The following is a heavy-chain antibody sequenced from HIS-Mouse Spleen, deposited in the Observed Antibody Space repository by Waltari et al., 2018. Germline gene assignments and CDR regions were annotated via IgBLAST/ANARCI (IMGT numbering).Heavy chain of an antibody. J-gene: IGHJ2*01. V-gene: IGHV4-39*07. CDR2: IYYSGIT. CDR1: GGSISSSSYY. Sequence: QLQLQESGPGLVKPSETLSLTCTVSGGSISSSSYYWGWIRQPPGKGLEWIGIIYYSGITYYNPSLKRRVTISVDTSKNQFSLKLSSVTAADTAVYYCAREIPYSSSWYDWYFDLWGRGTLVTVSS. CDR3: AREIPYSSSWYDWYFDL. D-gene: IGHD6-13*01.